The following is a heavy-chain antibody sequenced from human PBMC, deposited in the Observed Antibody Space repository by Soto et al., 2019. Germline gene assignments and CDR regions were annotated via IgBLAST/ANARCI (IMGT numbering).Heavy chain of an antibody. CDR2: ISAYNGNT. Sequence: QVQLVQSGAEVKKPGASVKVSCKASGYTFTSYGISWVRQAPGQGLEWMGWISAYNGNTNYAQKLQGRVTMTTDTSTSTAHMELRSLRSDDTAVYYCARDRSYETTGPLNWFDPWGQGTLVTVSS. CDR1: GYTFTSYG. V-gene: IGHV1-18*01. CDR3: ARDRSYETTGPLNWFDP. J-gene: IGHJ5*02. D-gene: IGHD4-4*01.